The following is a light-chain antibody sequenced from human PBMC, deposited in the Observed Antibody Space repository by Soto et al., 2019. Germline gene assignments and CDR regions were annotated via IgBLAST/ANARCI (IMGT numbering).Light chain of an antibody. V-gene: IGKV3-11*01. CDR2: DAS. CDR1: QSVTNY. Sequence: EIVLTQSPGTLSLSPGERATLSCRASQSVTNYLAWYQQKPGQAPRLLIYDASNRATGIPARFSGSGSGTDFTLTISSLQPEDFSLYYCQQRSNWPLITFGQGTRLDIK. J-gene: IGKJ5*01. CDR3: QQRSNWPLIT.